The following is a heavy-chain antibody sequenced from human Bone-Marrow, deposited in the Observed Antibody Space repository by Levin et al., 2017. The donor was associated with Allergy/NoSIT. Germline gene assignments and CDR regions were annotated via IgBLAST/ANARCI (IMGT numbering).Heavy chain of an antibody. CDR1: SGSISSSNSY. V-gene: IGHV4-39*07. Sequence: SETLSLTCTVSSGSISSSNSYWGWIRQTPGETLEWIGNVFHTGSTNYNPSLKSRVTISVDTSKNQFSLRLNSVTAADTAVYYCAREGGVAANWFDPWGQGTLVTVSS. D-gene: IGHD2-15*01. CDR3: AREGGVAANWFDP. J-gene: IGHJ5*02. CDR2: VFHTGST.